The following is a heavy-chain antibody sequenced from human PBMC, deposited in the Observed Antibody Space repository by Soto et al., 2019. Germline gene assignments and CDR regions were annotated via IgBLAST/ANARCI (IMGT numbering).Heavy chain of an antibody. D-gene: IGHD5-12*01. CDR3: ASENSGYDLGWFDP. CDR2: IIPIFGTA. V-gene: IGHV1-69*13. Sequence: ASVKVSCKASGGTFSSYAISWVRQAPGQGLEWMGGIIPIFGTANYAQKFQGRVTITADESTSTAYMELSSLRSEDTAVYYCASENSGYDLGWFDPWGQGTLVTVSS. CDR1: GGTFSSYA. J-gene: IGHJ5*02.